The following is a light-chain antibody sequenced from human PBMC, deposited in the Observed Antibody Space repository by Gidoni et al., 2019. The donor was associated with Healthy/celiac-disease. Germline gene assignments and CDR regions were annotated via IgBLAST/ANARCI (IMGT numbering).Light chain of an antibody. J-gene: IGLJ1*01. CDR3: SSYTSSSPYV. CDR1: SSDVGGYND. CDR2: DVS. V-gene: IGLV2-14*03. Sequence: QSPLTQPAAVSGSPGHSITISCTGTSSDVGGYNDVSWYQPHPGKAPKLMIYDVSKRPSGVSNRFSGSKSGNTASLTISGLQAEDEADYYCSSYTSSSPYVFGTGTKVTVL.